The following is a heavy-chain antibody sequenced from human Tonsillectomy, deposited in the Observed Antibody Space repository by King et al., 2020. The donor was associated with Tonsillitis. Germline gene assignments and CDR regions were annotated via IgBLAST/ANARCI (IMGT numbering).Heavy chain of an antibody. Sequence: VQLVESGGVLVQPGGSLRLSCAASGVTFSSYAMNWVRQAPGKGLEWVSASSGCGVSTYYADSVKGRFTISRDNSKYTLYLQMNSLRAEDTAVYYCANAYSSSWYKYFQHWGQGTLVTVSS. CDR1: GVTFSSYA. V-gene: IGHV3-23*04. CDR3: ANAYSSSWYKYFQH. CDR2: SSGCGVST. J-gene: IGHJ1*01. D-gene: IGHD6-13*01.